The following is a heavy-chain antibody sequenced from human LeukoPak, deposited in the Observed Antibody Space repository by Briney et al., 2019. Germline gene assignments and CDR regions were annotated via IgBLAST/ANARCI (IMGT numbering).Heavy chain of an antibody. J-gene: IGHJ5*02. CDR2: INHSGST. CDR1: GGSFSGYY. Sequence: SETLSLTCAVYGGSFSGYYWSWIRQPPGKGLEWIGEINHSGSTNYNPSLKSRVTISVDTSKNQFSLKLSSVTAADTAVYYCARDRGGSYLFSRYWFDPWGQGTLVTVSS. CDR3: ARDRGGSYLFSRYWFDP. D-gene: IGHD1-26*01. V-gene: IGHV4-34*01.